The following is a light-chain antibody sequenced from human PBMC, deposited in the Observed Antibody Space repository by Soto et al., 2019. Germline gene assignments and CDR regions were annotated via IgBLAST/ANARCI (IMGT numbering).Light chain of an antibody. CDR3: AAWDDSLNGPL. CDR1: TSNIGANT. Sequence: QAVLTQPPSASGTPGQRVTISCSGDTSNIGANTVNWYQQVPGAAPKLLLFHNDRRPSGGGTDPSSGSKSGTSASLAISGLRSEDEDDYYCAAWDDSLNGPLFGGGTKVTVL. V-gene: IGLV1-44*01. CDR2: HND. J-gene: IGLJ2*01.